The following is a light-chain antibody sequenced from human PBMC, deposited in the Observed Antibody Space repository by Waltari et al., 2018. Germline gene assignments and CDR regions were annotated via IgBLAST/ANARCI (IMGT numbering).Light chain of an antibody. Sequence: QSVLTQPPSVSGAPGQRVTISCTGSSSNIWAGYDVHWYQQLPGTAPKLLIYGTSNRPSGVPDRFSGSKSGTSASLAITGLQAEDEADYYCQSYDSSLSGSRVFGTGTKVTVL. J-gene: IGLJ1*01. CDR1: SSNIWAGYD. CDR2: GTS. V-gene: IGLV1-40*01. CDR3: QSYDSSLSGSRV.